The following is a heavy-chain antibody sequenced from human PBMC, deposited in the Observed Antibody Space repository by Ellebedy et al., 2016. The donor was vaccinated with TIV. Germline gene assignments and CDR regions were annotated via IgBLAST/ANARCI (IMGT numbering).Heavy chain of an antibody. CDR3: ARDPPSEAMALCDF. J-gene: IGHJ4*02. V-gene: IGHV3-48*02. Sequence: PGGSLRLSCAASGFTFSSYSMNWVRQAPGKGLEWVSYISSSSKTIHYADSVKGRFTISRDNAQNSLYLQMKSLRDEDTAVYYCARDPPSEAMALCDFWGQGTLVTVSS. D-gene: IGHD1-14*01. CDR2: ISSSSKTI. CDR1: GFTFSSYS.